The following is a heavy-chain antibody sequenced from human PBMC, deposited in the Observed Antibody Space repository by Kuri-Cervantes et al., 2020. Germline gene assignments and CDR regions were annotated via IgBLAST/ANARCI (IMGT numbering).Heavy chain of an antibody. D-gene: IGHD3-10*01. CDR1: GDSFSSSSYC. CDR2: ISYRGST. J-gene: IGHJ5*02. CDR3: ARGARRGGNWFDP. V-gene: IGHV4-39*01. Sequence: SETLSLTFTVSGDSFSSSSYCWGWIRQSPGKRLEWIGTISYRGSTYYNPSLKSRVTIPVATSKNQFSLKLSSVPAADTAVYYCARGARRGGNWFDPWGQGTLVTVSS.